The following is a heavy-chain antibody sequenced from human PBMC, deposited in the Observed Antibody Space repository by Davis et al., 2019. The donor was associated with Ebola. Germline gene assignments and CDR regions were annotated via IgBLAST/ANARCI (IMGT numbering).Heavy chain of an antibody. CDR3: ARGPIIAAAGDYYFDH. D-gene: IGHD6-13*01. V-gene: IGHV4-59*01. Sequence: PSETLSLTCTVSGGSISSYYWSWIRQPPGKGLEWIGYIYYSGSTNYNPSLKSRVTMSVDTSENQFSLRLTSVTAADTAVFYCARGPIIAAAGDYYFDHWGQGTLVTVSS. CDR2: IYYSGST. J-gene: IGHJ4*02. CDR1: GGSISSYY.